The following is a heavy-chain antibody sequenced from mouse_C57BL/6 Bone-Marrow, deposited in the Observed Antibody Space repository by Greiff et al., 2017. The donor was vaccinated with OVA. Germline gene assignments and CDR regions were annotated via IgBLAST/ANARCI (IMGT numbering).Heavy chain of an antibody. CDR3: TRRTVVDY. Sequence: QVHVKQSGAELVRPGASVTLSCKASGYTFTDYEMHWVKQTPVHGLEWIGAIDPETGGTAYNQKFKGKAILTADKSSSTAYMELRSLTSEDSAVYYCTRRTVVDYWGQGTTLTVSS. CDR2: IDPETGGT. CDR1: GYTFTDYE. J-gene: IGHJ2*01. D-gene: IGHD1-1*01. V-gene: IGHV1-15*01.